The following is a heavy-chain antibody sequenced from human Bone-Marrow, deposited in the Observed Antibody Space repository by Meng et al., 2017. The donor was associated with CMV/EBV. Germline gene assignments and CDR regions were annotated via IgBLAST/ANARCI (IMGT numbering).Heavy chain of an antibody. CDR3: ARGAEWELPY. Sequence: SETLSLTCAVYGGSFSGYYWSWIRQPPGKGLEWIGEINHSGSTNYNPSLKSRVTISVDTSKNQFSLKLSSVTPEDTAVYYCARGAEWELPYWGQGTLVTVSS. D-gene: IGHD1-26*01. J-gene: IGHJ1*01. CDR2: INHSGST. V-gene: IGHV4-34*01. CDR1: GGSFSGYY.